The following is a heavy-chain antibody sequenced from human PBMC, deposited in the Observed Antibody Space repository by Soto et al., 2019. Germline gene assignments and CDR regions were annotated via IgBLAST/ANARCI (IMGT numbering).Heavy chain of an antibody. CDR1: GFTFSSYA. D-gene: IGHD3-10*01. V-gene: IGHV3-23*01. J-gene: IGHJ5*02. CDR3: AKAYPRGEIWFGEAYNWFDP. Sequence: GGSLRLSCAASGFTFSSYAMSWVRQAPGKGLEWVSAISGSGGSTYYADSVKGRFTISRENSKNTLYLQMNSLRAEETAVYYCAKAYPRGEIWFGEAYNWFDPWGQGTLVTVSS. CDR2: ISGSGGST.